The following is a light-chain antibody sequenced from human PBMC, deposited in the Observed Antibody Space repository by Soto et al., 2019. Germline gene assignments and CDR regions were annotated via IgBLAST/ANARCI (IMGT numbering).Light chain of an antibody. CDR2: KAS. Sequence: DIQMTQSPSTLSASVGDRVTITCRASQSISSWLAWYQQKPGKAPKLLIYKASSLESGVPSRFSGSGSGTEFTFTISSLQPDDFATYYCQQYNSYRRTFGQGTKVDIK. CDR1: QSISSW. V-gene: IGKV1-5*03. J-gene: IGKJ1*01. CDR3: QQYNSYRRT.